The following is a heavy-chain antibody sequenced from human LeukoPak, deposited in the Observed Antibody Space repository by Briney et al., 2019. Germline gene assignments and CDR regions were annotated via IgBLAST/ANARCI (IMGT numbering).Heavy chain of an antibody. Sequence: ASVKVSCKASGYTFTGYYMHWVRQAPGQGLEWMGWINPNSGGTNYAQKFQGRVTMTRDTSISTAYMELSRLRSDDTAVYYCAREDVQFPEYYGITGTPYYGYFDYWGQGTLVTVSS. J-gene: IGHJ4*02. CDR1: GYTFTGYY. CDR2: INPNSGGT. V-gene: IGHV1-2*02. D-gene: IGHD1-20*01. CDR3: AREDVQFPEYYGITGTPYYGYFDY.